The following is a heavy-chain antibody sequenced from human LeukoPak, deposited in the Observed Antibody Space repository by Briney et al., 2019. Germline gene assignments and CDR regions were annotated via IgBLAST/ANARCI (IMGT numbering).Heavy chain of an antibody. CDR3: ARDPPASGYAFDI. V-gene: IGHV3-33*01. Sequence: GGSLRLSCVPSVFTFTTYGMHWDRHAPDKGLEWVAHIWEDGRYEYYADSVKGRFAIPRDNSKNTLYLQMNSLRGEDTAVYYCARDPPASGYAFDIWGEGTMVTVSS. CDR2: IWEDGRYE. D-gene: IGHD6-13*01. J-gene: IGHJ3*02. CDR1: VFTFTTYG.